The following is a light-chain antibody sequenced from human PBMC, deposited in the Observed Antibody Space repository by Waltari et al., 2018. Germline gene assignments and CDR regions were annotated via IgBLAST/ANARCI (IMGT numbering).Light chain of an antibody. Sequence: QSVLTQPPSASGTPGQRVTISCSGSSSNFGNHHVYWYQQLPGTAPKLLIYRNDQRPSGVPARFSGSRSGTSASLAINGLRSEDEADYYCAVWDDSLSGVFGGGTKVTVL. J-gene: IGLJ3*02. V-gene: IGLV1-47*01. CDR1: SSNFGNHH. CDR2: RND. CDR3: AVWDDSLSGV.